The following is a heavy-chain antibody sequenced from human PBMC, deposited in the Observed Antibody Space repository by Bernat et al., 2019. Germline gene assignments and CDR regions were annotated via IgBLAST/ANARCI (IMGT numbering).Heavy chain of an antibody. V-gene: IGHV3-13*04. Sequence: EVQLVESGGGLVQPGGSLRLSCAASGFTFSSYDMHWVRQATGKGLEWVSAIGTAGDTYYPGSVKGRFTISRENAKNSLYLQMNSLRAGDTAVYYCARGIDYGGNAEDFQHWGQGTLVTVSS. CDR1: GFTFSSYD. D-gene: IGHD4-17*01. CDR2: IGTAGDT. CDR3: ARGIDYGGNAEDFQH. J-gene: IGHJ1*01.